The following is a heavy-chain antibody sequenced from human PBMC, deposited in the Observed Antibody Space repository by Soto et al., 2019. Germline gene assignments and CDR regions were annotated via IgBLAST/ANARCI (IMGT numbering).Heavy chain of an antibody. Sequence: SETLSLTCTVSGGSIRNYYWSWIRQPAGKGLEWIGRVYSTGTTNYNPSLRSRVAMSVDTSKNQFSLRLDSVTAADTATYFCARDEYSDSNKWLEHWGLGTLVTVSS. CDR3: ARDEYSDSNKWLEH. D-gene: IGHD3-22*01. CDR1: GGSIRNYY. CDR2: VYSTGTT. J-gene: IGHJ1*01. V-gene: IGHV4-4*07.